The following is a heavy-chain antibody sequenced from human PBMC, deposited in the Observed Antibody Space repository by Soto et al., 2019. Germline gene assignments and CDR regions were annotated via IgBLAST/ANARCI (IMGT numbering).Heavy chain of an antibody. CDR3: ARGAVAGTFVAAFDI. V-gene: IGHV1-69*01. D-gene: IGHD6-19*01. CDR2: IIPIFGTA. J-gene: IGHJ3*02. CDR1: GGTLRHYA. Sequence: GGSMKVSRKASGGTLRHYAIIRVRQAPGKGLEWMGGIIPIFGTANYAQKFQGRVTITADESTSTAYMELSSLRSEDTAVYYCARGAVAGTFVAAFDIWGQGTMVTVSS.